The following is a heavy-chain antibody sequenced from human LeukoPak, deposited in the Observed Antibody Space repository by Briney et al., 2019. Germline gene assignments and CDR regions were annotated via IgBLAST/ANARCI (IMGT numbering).Heavy chain of an antibody. J-gene: IGHJ4*02. V-gene: IGHV4-4*07. D-gene: IGHD3-22*01. Sequence: PSETLSLTCTVSGGSISSYYWSWIRRPAGKGLEWIGRIYTSGSTNYNPSLKSRVTMSVDTSKNQFSLKLSSVTAADTAVYYCAVGVSSGYYYSIDYWGQGTLVTVSS. CDR3: AVGVSSGYYYSIDY. CDR2: IYTSGST. CDR1: GGSISSYY.